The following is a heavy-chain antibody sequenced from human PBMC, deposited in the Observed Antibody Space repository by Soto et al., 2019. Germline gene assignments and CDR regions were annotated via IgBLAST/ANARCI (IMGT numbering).Heavy chain of an antibody. D-gene: IGHD3-22*01. CDR2: ISYDGSNK. Sequence: QVQLVESGGGVVQPGRSLRLSCAASGFTFSSYAMHWVRQAPGKGLEWVAVISYDGSNKYYADSVKGRFTISRDNSKNTLYLQMNSLRAEDTDVYYWARPEYDSSGYDLRFYYYYYGMDVWGQGTTVTVSS. V-gene: IGHV3-30-3*01. CDR1: GFTFSSYA. CDR3: ARPEYDSSGYDLRFYYYYYGMDV. J-gene: IGHJ6*02.